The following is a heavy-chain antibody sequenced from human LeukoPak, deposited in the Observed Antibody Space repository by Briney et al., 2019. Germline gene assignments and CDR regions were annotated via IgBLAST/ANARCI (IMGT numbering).Heavy chain of an antibody. D-gene: IGHD3-22*01. Sequence: SETLSLTCTVSGGSISSTTSYWGWIRQPPGKGLEWIGSIYYSGSTHYNPSLRSRITTSVDTSKNQFSLQLRSVTAADTAVYYCARNVSTGYFDYWGQGTLVTVSS. J-gene: IGHJ4*02. CDR3: ARNVSTGYFDY. V-gene: IGHV4-39*01. CDR2: IYYSGST. CDR1: GGSISSTTSY.